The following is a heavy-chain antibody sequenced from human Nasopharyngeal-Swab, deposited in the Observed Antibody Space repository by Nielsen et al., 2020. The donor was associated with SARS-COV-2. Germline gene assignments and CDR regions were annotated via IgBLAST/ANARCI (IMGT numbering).Heavy chain of an antibody. D-gene: IGHD3-10*01. V-gene: IGHV3-53*01. CDR1: GFTVSSHY. CDR3: ARDRGGVYYYYGMDV. CDR2: IYSGGST. Sequence: GESLKISCAASGFTVSSHYMSWVRQAPGKGLEWVSVIYSGGSTYYADSVKGRFTISSDNSKNTLYLQMNSLRAEDTAVYYCARDRGGVYYYYGMDVWGQGTTVTVSS. J-gene: IGHJ6*02.